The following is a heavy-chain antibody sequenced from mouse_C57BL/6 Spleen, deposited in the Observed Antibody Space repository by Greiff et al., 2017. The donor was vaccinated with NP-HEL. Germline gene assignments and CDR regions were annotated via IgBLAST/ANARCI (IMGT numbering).Heavy chain of an antibody. V-gene: IGHV1-69*01. CDR2: IDPSDSYT. CDR3: ARCGVLREHWYFDV. Sequence: QVQLQQPGAELVMPGASVKLSCKASGYTFTSYWMHWVKQRPGQGLEWIGEIDPSDSYTNYNQKFKGKSTLTVDKSSSTAYMQLSSLTSEDSAVYYGARCGVLREHWYFDVWGTGTTVTVSS. D-gene: IGHD1-1*01. J-gene: IGHJ1*03. CDR1: GYTFTSYW.